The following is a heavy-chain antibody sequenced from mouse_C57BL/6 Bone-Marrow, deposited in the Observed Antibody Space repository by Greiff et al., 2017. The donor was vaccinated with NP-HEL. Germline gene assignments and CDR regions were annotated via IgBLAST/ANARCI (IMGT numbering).Heavy chain of an antibody. CDR3: AREYYGRYYYAMGY. Sequence: VQLQQPGAELVMPGASVKLSCKASGYTFTSYWMHWVKQRPGQGLEWIGEIDPSDSYTNYNQKFKGKSTLTVDKSSSTAYMQLSSLTSEDSAVYYCAREYYGRYYYAMGYWGQGTSVTVSS. CDR2: IDPSDSYT. V-gene: IGHV1-69*01. D-gene: IGHD1-1*01. J-gene: IGHJ4*01. CDR1: GYTFTSYW.